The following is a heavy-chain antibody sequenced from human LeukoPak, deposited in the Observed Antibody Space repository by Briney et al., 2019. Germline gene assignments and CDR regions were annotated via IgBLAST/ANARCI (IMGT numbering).Heavy chain of an antibody. D-gene: IGHD1-14*01. Sequence: PSETLSLTCTVSGGPISSYYWSWIRQPPGKALEWIGYIYYTENTNHNPSLKSPVHISVDTSKNQFSLKLSSVTAADTAVYYCAGMRITTPTVRTLDYWGQGTLVTVSS. J-gene: IGHJ4*02. CDR1: GGPISSYY. V-gene: IGHV4-59*01. CDR3: AGMRITTPTVRTLDY. CDR2: IYYTENT.